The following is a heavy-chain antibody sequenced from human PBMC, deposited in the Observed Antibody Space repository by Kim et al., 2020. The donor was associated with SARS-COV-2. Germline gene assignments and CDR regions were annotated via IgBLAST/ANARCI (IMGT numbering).Heavy chain of an antibody. CDR2: K. D-gene: IGHD3-3*01. Sequence: KYYGDSVKGRFTIARDNAKNSLYLQMNSLRAEDTAVYYCARAYYGLFLDYWGQGTLVTVSS. V-gene: IGHV3-7*01. J-gene: IGHJ4*02. CDR3: ARAYYGLFLDY.